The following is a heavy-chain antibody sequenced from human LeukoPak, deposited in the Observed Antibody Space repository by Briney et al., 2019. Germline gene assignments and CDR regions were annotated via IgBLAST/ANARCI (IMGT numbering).Heavy chain of an antibody. CDR2: ISGSGGST. Sequence: GGSLRLSCAASGFTFSSYAMSWVRQAPGKGLEWVSAISGSGGSTYYADSVKGRFTISRDNSKNTLYLQMNSLRAEDTAVYYCAKDFTVTTVTVYGMDVWGQGTTVTVSS. CDR1: GFTFSSYA. J-gene: IGHJ6*02. V-gene: IGHV3-23*01. CDR3: AKDFTVTTVTVYGMDV. D-gene: IGHD4-17*01.